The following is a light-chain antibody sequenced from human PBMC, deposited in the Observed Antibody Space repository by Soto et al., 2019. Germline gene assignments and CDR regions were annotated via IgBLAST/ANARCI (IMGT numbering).Light chain of an antibody. Sequence: QSALTQPASVSGSPGQSITISCTGTSSDVGGYNYVSWYQQHPGKAPKLMIYDVSNRPSGVSNRFSGSKSDNTAYLTISGLKAEDQADYYCSSYTSSSTLVVFGGGTKLTVL. V-gene: IGLV2-14*01. CDR1: SSDVGGYNY. J-gene: IGLJ2*01. CDR2: DVS. CDR3: SSYTSSSTLVV.